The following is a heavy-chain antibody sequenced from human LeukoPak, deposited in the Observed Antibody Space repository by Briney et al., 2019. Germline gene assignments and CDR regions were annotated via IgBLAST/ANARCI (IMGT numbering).Heavy chain of an antibody. J-gene: IGHJ3*02. CDR2: IIPIFGTA. D-gene: IGHD2-2*01. CDR3: ARDKYQLLGTAAAAADAFDI. Sequence: ASVKVSCKASGGTFSSYAISWVRQAPGQGLEWMGGIIPIFGTANYAQKFQGRVTITADESTSTAYMELSSLRSEDTAVYYCARDKYQLLGTAAAAADAFDIWGQGTMVTVSS. CDR1: GGTFSSYA. V-gene: IGHV1-69*13.